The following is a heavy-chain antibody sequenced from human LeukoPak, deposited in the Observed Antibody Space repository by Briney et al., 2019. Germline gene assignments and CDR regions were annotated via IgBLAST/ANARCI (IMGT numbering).Heavy chain of an antibody. Sequence: AGGSLRLSCAASGFSLSGYWMHWVRQSPGKGLVWVSRIKSDGSSTSYADSVKGRFTISRDNAKNTLYLQMNSLRVEDTAVYHCVRSDWFDPWGQGTLVTVSS. CDR3: VRSDWFDP. J-gene: IGHJ5*02. CDR1: GFSLSGYW. V-gene: IGHV3-74*01. CDR2: IKSDGSST.